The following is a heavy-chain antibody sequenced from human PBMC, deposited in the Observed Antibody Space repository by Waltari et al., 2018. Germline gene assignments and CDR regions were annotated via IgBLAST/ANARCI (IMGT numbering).Heavy chain of an antibody. CDR1: GFPFSSYG. CDR3: AKEETSLDTLQH. D-gene: IGHD2-2*02. Sequence: QVQLVESGGGVVQHGRYLRLSCAASGFPFSSYGIHWVRQAPGKGLEWVAVIWYDGSNKYYADSVKGLFTISRDNSKNTLYLQMNSLRAEDTAMYYCAKEETSLDTLQHWGQGTLVTVSS. V-gene: IGHV3-30*18. CDR2: IWYDGSNK. J-gene: IGHJ1*01.